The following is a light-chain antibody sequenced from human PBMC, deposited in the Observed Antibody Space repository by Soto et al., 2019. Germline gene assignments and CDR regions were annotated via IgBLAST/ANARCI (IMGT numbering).Light chain of an antibody. J-gene: IGKJ4*01. CDR2: GAS. CDR1: QSVSSSH. Sequence: EIVLTQSPGTLSLSPGERATLSCSASQSVSSSHLAWYRQRPGQAPRLLIYGASSRATGIPDRFSGSGSGTDFNLTISRLEPEDFAVFYCQQYGSSPLTFGGGTKVEIK. V-gene: IGKV3-20*01. CDR3: QQYGSSPLT.